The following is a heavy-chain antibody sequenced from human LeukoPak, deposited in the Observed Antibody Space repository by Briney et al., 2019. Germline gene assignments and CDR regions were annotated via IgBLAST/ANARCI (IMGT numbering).Heavy chain of an antibody. CDR2: LYYGVNA. CDR1: GDSVTTTNFY. D-gene: IGHD6-13*01. CDR3: ARLRVQQLASSYYMDV. J-gene: IGHJ6*03. V-gene: IGHV4-39*01. Sequence: SETLSLTCTVSGDSVTTTNFYWGWIRQAPGKGLEWIGSLYYGVNAYYKPSLKSRVTISVDTSLNQFSLILTSVTAADTGVYYCARLRVQQLASSYYMDVWGKGTTVTVSS.